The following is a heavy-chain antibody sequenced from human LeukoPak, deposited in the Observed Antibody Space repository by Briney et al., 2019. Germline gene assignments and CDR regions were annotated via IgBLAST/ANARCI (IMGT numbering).Heavy chain of an antibody. J-gene: IGHJ3*02. CDR3: ARARIEALGTGAFDI. CDR1: GFTFSSYG. V-gene: IGHV3-23*01. CDR2: ISGSGGST. D-gene: IGHD6-13*01. Sequence: PGGSLRLSCAASGFTFSSYGMSWVRRAPGKGLEWVSAISGSGGSTYYADSVKGRFTISRDNSKNTLYLQMNSLRAEDTAVYYCARARIEALGTGAFDIWGQGTMVTVSS.